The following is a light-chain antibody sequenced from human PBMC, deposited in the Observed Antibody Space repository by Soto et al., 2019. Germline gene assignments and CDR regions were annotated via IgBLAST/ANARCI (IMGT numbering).Light chain of an antibody. V-gene: IGLV1-40*01. J-gene: IGLJ1*01. Sequence: QSVLTQPPSVSGAPGQRVTISCTWSSSNIGAGYDVHWYQQLPGTAPKLLIYGNSNRPSGVPDRFSGSKSGTSASLAITGLQAEDEADYYCQSYESSLRGYVFGTGTKLTVL. CDR2: GNS. CDR3: QSYESSLRGYV. CDR1: SSNIGAGYD.